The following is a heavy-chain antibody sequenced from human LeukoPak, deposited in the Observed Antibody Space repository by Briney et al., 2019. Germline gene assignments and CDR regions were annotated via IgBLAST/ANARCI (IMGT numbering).Heavy chain of an antibody. D-gene: IGHD6-19*01. J-gene: IGHJ3*02. CDR1: GYTFTELS. CDR2: FDPEDGET. CDR3: ATVMAVAGTARPLPRI. Sequence: ASVKVSCKVSGYTFTELSMHWVRQAPGKGLEWMGGFDPEDGETIYAQKFQGRVTMTEDTSTDTAYMELSSLRSEDTAVYYCATVMAVAGTARPLPRIWGQGTMVTVSS. V-gene: IGHV1-24*01.